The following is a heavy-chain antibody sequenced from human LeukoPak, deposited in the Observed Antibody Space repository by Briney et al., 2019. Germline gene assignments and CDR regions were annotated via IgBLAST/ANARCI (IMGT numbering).Heavy chain of an antibody. CDR1: GGSIRSSNW. Sequence: NPSGTLSLTCAVSGGSIRSSNWWSWVRQPPGKGLEWIGEIYHSGSTNHNPSLKSRVTISVDKSKNQFSLKLSSVTAADTAVYYCARVRSGYDFYYYYYMDVWGKGTTVTISS. CDR2: IYHSGST. J-gene: IGHJ6*03. CDR3: ARVRSGYDFYYYYYMDV. D-gene: IGHD5-12*01. V-gene: IGHV4-4*02.